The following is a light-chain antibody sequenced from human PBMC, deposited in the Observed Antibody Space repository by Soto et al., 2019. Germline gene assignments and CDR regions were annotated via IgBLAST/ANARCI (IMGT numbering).Light chain of an antibody. J-gene: IGLJ1*01. CDR1: SSDVGAYNY. CDR2: EVS. V-gene: IGLV2-14*01. CDR3: SSYTSSTTSV. Sequence: QSALTQPASVSGSPGQSITISCTGTSSDVGAYNYVSWYQQHPGKAPKLIIYEVSNRPAGVSNRFSGSKSGNTASLTISGLQAEYEADYHCSSYTSSTTSVFATGPKVAVL.